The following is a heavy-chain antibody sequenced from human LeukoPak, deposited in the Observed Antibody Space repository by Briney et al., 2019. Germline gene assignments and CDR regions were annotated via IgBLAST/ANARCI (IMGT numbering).Heavy chain of an antibody. CDR3: ARDYYMGIVDQ. V-gene: IGHV3-48*03. CDR2: ISSSGSTI. D-gene: IGHD3-22*01. Sequence: GGSLRLSCAASGFTFSSYEMNWVRQAPGKGLEWVSYISSSGSTIYYADSVKGRFTISRDNAKNLLYLQMNSLRAEDTAVYYCARDYYMGIVDQWGQGTRVTVSS. CDR1: GFTFSSYE. J-gene: IGHJ5*02.